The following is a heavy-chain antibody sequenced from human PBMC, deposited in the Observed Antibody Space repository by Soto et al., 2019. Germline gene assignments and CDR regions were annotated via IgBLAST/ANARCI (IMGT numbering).Heavy chain of an antibody. V-gene: IGHV1-69*02. CDR1: GGTFSTYR. J-gene: IGHJ4*02. CDR2: IAPIINIP. D-gene: IGHD2-15*01. CDR3: ARSMCFGGSCHVVV. Sequence: QVQLVQSGAEVKKPGSSVKVSCKASGGTFSTYRISWVRQAPGQGLEWMGRIAPIINIPDYSQKFRGRVKITADKATTSADMERIYLRSEDTAVYYCARSMCFGGSCHVVVWGQGTLGTVSS.